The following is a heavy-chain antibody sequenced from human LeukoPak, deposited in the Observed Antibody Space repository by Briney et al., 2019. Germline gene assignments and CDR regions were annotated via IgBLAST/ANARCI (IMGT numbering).Heavy chain of an antibody. D-gene: IGHD5-24*01. J-gene: IGHJ4*02. CDR2: IIPIFGTA. Sequence: SVKVSCKASGGTFSSYAISWVRQAPGQGLEWMGGIIPIFGTANYAQKFQGRVTITTDESTSTAYMELSSLRSEDAAVYYCARVRDELQLPYYFDYWGQGTLVTVSS. CDR1: GGTFSSYA. CDR3: ARVRDELQLPYYFDY. V-gene: IGHV1-69*05.